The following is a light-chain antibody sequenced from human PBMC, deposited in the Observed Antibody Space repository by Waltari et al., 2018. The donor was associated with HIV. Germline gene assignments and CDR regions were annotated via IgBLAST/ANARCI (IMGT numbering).Light chain of an antibody. CDR2: QDN. V-gene: IGLV3-1*01. CDR1: TLGDKY. J-gene: IGLJ1*01. Sequence: SYELTQPPSVSVSPRQPASITCSGATLGDKYTCWYQQKPGQSPVLVIYQDNKRPSGIPERFSGSNSGNTATLTISGTQAVDEADYYCQAWDSSTAFYVFGTGTKVTVL. CDR3: QAWDSSTAFYV.